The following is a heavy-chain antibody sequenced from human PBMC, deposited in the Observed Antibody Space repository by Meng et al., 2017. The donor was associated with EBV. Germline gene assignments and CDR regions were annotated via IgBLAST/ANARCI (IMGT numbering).Heavy chain of an antibody. V-gene: IGHV4-34*01. D-gene: IGHD3-10*01. CDR2: INHSGST. Sequence: QVQLQQWGAGLLXXXXXLXLTCAVYGGSFSGYYWSWIRQPPGKGLEWIGEINHSGSTNYNPSLKSRVTISVDTSKNQFSLKLSSVTAADTAVYYCARGSYGSGSYFDYWGQETLVTVSS. CDR3: ARGSYGSGSYFDY. J-gene: IGHJ4*02. CDR1: GGSFSGYY.